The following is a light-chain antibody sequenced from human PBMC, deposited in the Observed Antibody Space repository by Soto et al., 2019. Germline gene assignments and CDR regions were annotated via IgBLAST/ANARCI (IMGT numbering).Light chain of an antibody. Sequence: SYELTQPPSVSVSPGQPARITCSGDKLGDKYACWYQQKPGQSPVLVIYQDSKRPSGIPERFSGSNSGNTATLTISGTQAMDEADYYCQAWDGSTVVFGGGTKLTVL. V-gene: IGLV3-1*01. CDR2: QDS. CDR3: QAWDGSTVV. CDR1: KLGDKY. J-gene: IGLJ2*01.